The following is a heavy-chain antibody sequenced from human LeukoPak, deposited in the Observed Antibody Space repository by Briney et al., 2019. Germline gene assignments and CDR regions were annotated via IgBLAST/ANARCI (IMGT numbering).Heavy chain of an antibody. V-gene: IGHV4-39*01. Sequence: SETLSLTCTASGGSINSSGYYWGWIRQPPGKGLEWITSINYSGTTYYNPSLKSRVTISEDRSKNQFSLKLSSVTAADTAVYYCARLRDGRWLLEYWGQGTLVTVSS. D-gene: IGHD5-24*01. CDR3: ARLRDGRWLLEY. CDR1: GGSINSSGYY. CDR2: INYSGTT. J-gene: IGHJ4*02.